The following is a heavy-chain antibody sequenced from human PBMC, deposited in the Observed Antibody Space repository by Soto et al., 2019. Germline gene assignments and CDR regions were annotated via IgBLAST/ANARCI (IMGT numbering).Heavy chain of an antibody. CDR1: GFTFSSYS. V-gene: IGHV3-21*04. Sequence: GGSLRLSCAASGFTFSSYSMNWVRQAPGKGLEWVSSISSSSSYIYYADSVKGRFTISRDNAKNSLYLQMNSLRAEDTAVYYCATDSLTYTAMVKGSYWSQGTLVTVSS. CDR3: ATDSLTYTAMVKGSY. J-gene: IGHJ4*02. CDR2: ISSSSSYI. D-gene: IGHD5-18*01.